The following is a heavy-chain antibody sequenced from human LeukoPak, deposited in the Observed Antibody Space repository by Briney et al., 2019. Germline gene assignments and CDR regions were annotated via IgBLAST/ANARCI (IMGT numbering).Heavy chain of an antibody. CDR3: AKQSAGSAAWYSLHYDF. D-gene: IGHD6-13*01. Sequence: ASVKVSCKASGYTFTSYYMHWVRQAPGQGLERMGIINPSGGSTSYAQKFQGRVTMTRDTSTSTVYMELSSLRSEDTAVYFCAKQSAGSAAWYSLHYDFWGQGTLVTVSS. V-gene: IGHV1-46*01. CDR1: GYTFTSYY. J-gene: IGHJ4*02. CDR2: INPSGGST.